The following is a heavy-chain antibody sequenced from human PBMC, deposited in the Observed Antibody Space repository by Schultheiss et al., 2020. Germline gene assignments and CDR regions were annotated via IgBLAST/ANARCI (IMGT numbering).Heavy chain of an antibody. Sequence: GESLMISCAASGFTFSSYAMSWVRQAPGKGLEWVSAISGSGGSTYYADSVKGRFTISRDNSKNTLYLQMNSLRAEDTALYYCAREERDPTAFDIWGQGTMVTVSS. CDR3: AREERDPTAFDI. J-gene: IGHJ3*02. V-gene: IGHV3-23*01. CDR1: GFTFSSYA. CDR2: ISGSGGST.